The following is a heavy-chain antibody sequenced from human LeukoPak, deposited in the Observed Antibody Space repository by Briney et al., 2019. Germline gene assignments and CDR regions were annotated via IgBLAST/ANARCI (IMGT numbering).Heavy chain of an antibody. Sequence: GGSLRLSVEASGFTFSFFGMNWFGRPPGKGLEWVANIKQDGSEKNYVDSVKGRFTISRDNAKNSLYLQMNNLRVEDTAMYYCAGGTGFIIKDWGQGTLVTVSS. J-gene: IGHJ4*02. CDR2: IKQDGSEK. D-gene: IGHD3-9*01. V-gene: IGHV3-7*03. CDR1: GFTFSFFG. CDR3: AGGTGFIIKD.